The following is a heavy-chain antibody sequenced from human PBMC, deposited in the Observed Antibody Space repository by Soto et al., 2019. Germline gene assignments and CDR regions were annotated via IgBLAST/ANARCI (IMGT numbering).Heavy chain of an antibody. CDR1: GVTFSSYT. Sequence: QVQLVQSGAEVKKPGSSVKVSCKASGVTFSSYTISWVRQAPGQGLEWIGRIIPILGITNYAQKFQGRVTIIAYKSTSTVHMELSSLGSGDTAMYCSKGLRIGASDDSDFLGQGTM. V-gene: IGHV1-69*02. J-gene: IGHJ3*01. CDR2: IIPILGIT. D-gene: IGHD3-10*01. CDR3: KGLRIGASDDSDF.